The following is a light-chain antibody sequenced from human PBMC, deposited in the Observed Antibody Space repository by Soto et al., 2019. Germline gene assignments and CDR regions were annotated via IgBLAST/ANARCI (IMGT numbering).Light chain of an antibody. J-gene: IGLJ2*01. CDR3: VLFMGSGIWL. Sequence: QTVVTQEPSFSVSPGGTVTLTCGLSSGSVSTNYYPSWYQQTPGQAPRTLIYNTNIRSSGVPDRFSGSILGNKAALTFTGAQADDESDYYCVLFMGSGIWLFGGGTKVTVL. CDR2: NTN. V-gene: IGLV8-61*01. CDR1: SGSVSTNYY.